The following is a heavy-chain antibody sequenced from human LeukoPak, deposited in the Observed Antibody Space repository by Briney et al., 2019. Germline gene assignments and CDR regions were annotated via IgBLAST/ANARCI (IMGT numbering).Heavy chain of an antibody. CDR1: GGSISSSSYF. CDR3: ARVDILTGFAETQNWYFDL. V-gene: IGHV4-39*07. J-gene: IGHJ2*01. CDR2: IDYSGTT. Sequence: PSETLSLTCSVSGGSISSSSYFWAWIRQPPGKGLQWLGSIDYSGTTYDNPSVKSRVIILIDTSKNQFSLKLSSVTAADTAVYYCARVDILTGFAETQNWYFDLWGRGTLVTVSS. D-gene: IGHD3-9*01.